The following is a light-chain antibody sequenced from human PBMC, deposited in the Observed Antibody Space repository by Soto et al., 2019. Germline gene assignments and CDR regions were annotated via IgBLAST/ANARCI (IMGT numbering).Light chain of an antibody. CDR1: QSVSSSY. CDR3: QQYGSSPET. V-gene: IGKV3-20*01. CDR2: GAS. Sequence: IVLTQSPGTLSLSPGERATLSCRASQSVSSSYLAWYQQKPGQDPRLLIYGASSGATGIPDRFSGSGSGTDFTLTISRLAPEDFAVYYCQQYGSSPETFGQGTKVEIK. J-gene: IGKJ1*01.